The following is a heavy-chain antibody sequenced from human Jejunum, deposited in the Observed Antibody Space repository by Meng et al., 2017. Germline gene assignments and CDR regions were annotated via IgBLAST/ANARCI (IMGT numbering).Heavy chain of an antibody. CDR2: IYPGDSET. J-gene: IGHJ6*02. CDR3: ARKDFDWSLGGMDV. CDR1: GYSFISYW. D-gene: IGHD3-9*01. V-gene: IGHV5-51*01. Sequence: GESLKISCKVSGYSFISYWIGWVRQMPGKGLEWMGIIYPGDSETRYSPSFQGHVTMSVDRSINTAYLRWSSLQASDTAIYFCARKDFDWSLGGMDVWGQGTMVTVSS.